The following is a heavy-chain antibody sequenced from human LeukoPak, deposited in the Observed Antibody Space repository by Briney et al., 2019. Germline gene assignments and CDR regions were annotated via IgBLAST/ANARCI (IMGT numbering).Heavy chain of an antibody. Sequence: PEGSLRLSCAASGFTFSSYAMSWVRQAPGKGLEWVSAISGSGGSTYYADSVKGRFTISRDNSKNTLYLQMNSLRPDDTAVYYCARRGRGPEGFDAFDIWGQGTMVTVSS. V-gene: IGHV3-23*01. CDR2: ISGSGGST. CDR3: ARRGRGPEGFDAFDI. D-gene: IGHD1-14*01. J-gene: IGHJ3*02. CDR1: GFTFSSYA.